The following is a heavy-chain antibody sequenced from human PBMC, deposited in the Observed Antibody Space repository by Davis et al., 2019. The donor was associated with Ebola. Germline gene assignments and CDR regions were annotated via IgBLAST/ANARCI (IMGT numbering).Heavy chain of an antibody. D-gene: IGHD3-10*01. CDR1: GYSFTSYW. V-gene: IGHV5-51*01. J-gene: IGHJ4*02. CDR3: ARPYYGSGDYYFDY. CDR2: IYPGDSDT. Sequence: KVSCKGSGYSFTSYWIGWVRQMPGKGLEWMGIIYPGDSDTRYSPSFEGQVTISADKSISTAYLQWSSLKASDTAMYYCARPYYGSGDYYFDYWGQGTLVTVSS.